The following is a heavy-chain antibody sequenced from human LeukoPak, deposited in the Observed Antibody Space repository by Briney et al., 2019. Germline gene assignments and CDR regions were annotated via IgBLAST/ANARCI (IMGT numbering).Heavy chain of an antibody. V-gene: IGHV3-23*01. CDR1: EFTFSSYA. J-gene: IGHJ3*02. CDR3: AKDLDIGFEAFDI. CDR2: ISGSGGST. D-gene: IGHD2-2*03. Sequence: GGSLRLSCAASEFTFSSYAMSWVRQAPGKGLEWVSAISGSGGSTYYADSVKGRFTISRDNSKNTLYLQMNSLRAEDTAVYYCAKDLDIGFEAFDIWGQGTMVTVSS.